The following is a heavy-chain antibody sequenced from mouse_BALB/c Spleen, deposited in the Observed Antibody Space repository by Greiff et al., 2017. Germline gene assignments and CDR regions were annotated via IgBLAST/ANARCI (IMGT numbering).Heavy chain of an antibody. J-gene: IGHJ2*01. V-gene: IGHV3-2*02. Sequence: DVQLQESGPGLVKPSQSLSLTCTVTGYSITSDYAWNWIRQFPGNKLEWMGYISYSGSTSYNPSLKSRISITRDTSKNQFFLQLNSVTTEDTATYYCAREVYYWYDYWGQGTTLTVSS. CDR2: ISYSGST. CDR1: GYSITSDYA. CDR3: AREVYYWYDY. D-gene: IGHD2-14*01.